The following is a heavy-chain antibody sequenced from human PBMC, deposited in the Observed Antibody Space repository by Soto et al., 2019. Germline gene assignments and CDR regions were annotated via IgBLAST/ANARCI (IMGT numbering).Heavy chain of an antibody. D-gene: IGHD6-19*01. V-gene: IGHV3-30*18. J-gene: IGHJ6*01. Sequence: QVQLVESGGGVVQPGRSLRLSCAASGFTFSSYGMHWVRQAPGKGLEWVAVISYDGSNKYYADSVKGRFTISRDNSKNTLYLQMNSLRAEDTAVYYCANVGLAVVGTGGGMDVWGQGNKVTGSS. CDR1: GFTFSSYG. CDR2: ISYDGSNK. CDR3: ANVGLAVVGTGGGMDV.